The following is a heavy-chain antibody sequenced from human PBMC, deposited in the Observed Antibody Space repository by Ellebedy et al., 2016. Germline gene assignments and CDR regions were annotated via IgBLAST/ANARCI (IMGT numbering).Heavy chain of an antibody. CDR1: GYTSITYG. CDR2: ISEYNGNT. J-gene: IGHJ3*02. V-gene: IGHV1-18*01. D-gene: IGHD4-23*01. Sequence: ASVKVSCKASGYTSITYGFSWMRQAPGQGLEWMGWISEYNGNTNYAQKVQGRVTMTTDTLSRTAYMELRSLRSDDTAVYYCATTWHGKSNDAFGMWGQGTMVTVSS. CDR3: ATTWHGKSNDAFGM.